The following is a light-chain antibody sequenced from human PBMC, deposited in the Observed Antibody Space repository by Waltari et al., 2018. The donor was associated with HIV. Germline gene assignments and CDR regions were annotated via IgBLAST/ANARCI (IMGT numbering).Light chain of an antibody. CDR3: QQFNSYPNT. J-gene: IGKJ4*01. CDR1: QGIAHA. CDR2: DAS. V-gene: IGKV1-13*02. Sequence: AIQLTQSPSSLSASVGDRVTFTCRASQGIAHALAWYQQKPGKPPKVLIFDASNLEGGVSSRFSGSGSGTEFTLTINSLQPEDFATYFCQQFNSYPNTFGGGTKVEIK.